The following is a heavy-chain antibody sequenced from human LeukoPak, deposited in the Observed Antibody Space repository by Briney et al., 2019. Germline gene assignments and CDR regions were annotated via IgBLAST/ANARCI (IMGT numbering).Heavy chain of an antibody. J-gene: IGHJ6*03. Sequence: ASVKVSCKASGGTFSSYTISWVRQAPGQGLEWMGRIIPILGIANYAQKFQGRVTITADKTPRTDYMGLSSLRSEDTAVYYSSRESPTFGVVTTYDTDAWGKGTTVTVSS. CDR1: GGTFSSYT. D-gene: IGHD3-3*01. V-gene: IGHV1-69*04. CDR3: SRESPTFGVVTTYDTDA. CDR2: IIPILGIA.